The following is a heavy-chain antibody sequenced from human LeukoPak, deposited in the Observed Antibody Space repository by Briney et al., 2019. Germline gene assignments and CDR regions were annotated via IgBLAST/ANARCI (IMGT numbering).Heavy chain of an antibody. CDR3: AREGTESYYYDSSGYPPDY. V-gene: IGHV4-34*01. CDR1: GGSFSGYC. Sequence: SETLSLTCAVYGGSFSGYCWTWIRQPPGKGLEWIGEINHSGSTNYNPSLKSRVTISVDTSKNQFSLKLSSVTAADTAVYYCAREGTESYYYDSSGYPPDYWGQGTLVTVSS. J-gene: IGHJ4*02. D-gene: IGHD3-22*01. CDR2: INHSGST.